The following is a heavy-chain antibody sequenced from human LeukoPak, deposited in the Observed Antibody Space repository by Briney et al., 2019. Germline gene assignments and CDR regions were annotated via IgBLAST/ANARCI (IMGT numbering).Heavy chain of an antibody. CDR1: GFTFSSYS. J-gene: IGHJ4*02. CDR3: ASWAATYYYDSSGIPPDY. V-gene: IGHV3-21*01. Sequence: GGSLRLSCAASGFTFSSYSMNWVRQAPGKGLEWVSSISSNSSYIYYADSVKGRFTISRDNAKNSLYLQMNSLRAEDTAVYYCASWAATYYYDSSGIPPDYWGQGTLVTVSS. CDR2: ISSNSSYI. D-gene: IGHD3-22*01.